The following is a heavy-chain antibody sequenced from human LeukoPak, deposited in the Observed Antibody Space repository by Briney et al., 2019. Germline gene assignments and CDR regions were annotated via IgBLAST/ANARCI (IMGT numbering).Heavy chain of an antibody. CDR1: GGTFSSYA. Sequence: ASVKVSCKASGGTFSSYAISWVRQAPGQGLEWMGGIIPIFGTANYAQKFQGRVTITTDESTSTAYMELSSLRSEDTAVYYCARREEVVPAAIGLVFDYWGQGTLVTVSS. J-gene: IGHJ4*02. CDR2: IIPIFGTA. D-gene: IGHD2-2*01. V-gene: IGHV1-69*05. CDR3: ARREEVVPAAIGLVFDY.